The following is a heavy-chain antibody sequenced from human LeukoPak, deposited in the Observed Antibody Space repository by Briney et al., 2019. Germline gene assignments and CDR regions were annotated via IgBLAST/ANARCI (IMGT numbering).Heavy chain of an antibody. J-gene: IGHJ4*02. Sequence: GGSLRLSCAASGFTLSSYWMHWVRQAPGKALVWVSRIKSDGSSTSYADSVKGRFTISRDNAKNTLYLQMNSLRAEDTAVYYCARAAQYYYDSSGYYPLDYWGQGTLVTVSS. CDR2: IKSDGSST. CDR3: ARAAQYYYDSSGYYPLDY. CDR1: GFTLSSYW. D-gene: IGHD3-22*01. V-gene: IGHV3-74*01.